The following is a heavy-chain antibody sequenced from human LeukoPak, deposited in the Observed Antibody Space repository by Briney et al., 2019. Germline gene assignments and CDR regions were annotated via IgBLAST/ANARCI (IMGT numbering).Heavy chain of an antibody. V-gene: IGHV1-18*01. J-gene: IGHJ4*02. Sequence: ASVKVSCKASGGTFSSYAISWVRQAPGQGLEWMGWISVYNGNTNYAQKLQGRVTMTTDTSTSTAYMDLRSLRSDDTAVYYCARQNYFDSSGLDYWGQGTLVTVSS. CDR1: GGTFSSYA. CDR3: ARQNYFDSSGLDY. D-gene: IGHD3-22*01. CDR2: ISVYNGNT.